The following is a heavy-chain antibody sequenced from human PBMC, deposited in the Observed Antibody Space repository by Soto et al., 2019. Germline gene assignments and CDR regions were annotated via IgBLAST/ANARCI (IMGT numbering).Heavy chain of an antibody. CDR3: AGSSYVWGSYRPTLFDP. D-gene: IGHD3-16*02. CDR1: GGPINNGAYY. Sequence: SETLSLTCTVSGGPINNGAYYWSWIRQHPGKGLEFIGYIYDSGSTYYNPSLNSRVTISVDTSRNQFSLKLSPVTAADTAVYYCAGSSYVWGSYRPTLFDPWGQGTLVIV. J-gene: IGHJ5*01. CDR2: IYDSGST. V-gene: IGHV4-31*03.